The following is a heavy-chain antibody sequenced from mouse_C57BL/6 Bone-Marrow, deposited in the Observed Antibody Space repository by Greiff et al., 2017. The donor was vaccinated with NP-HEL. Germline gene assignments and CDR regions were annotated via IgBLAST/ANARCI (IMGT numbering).Heavy chain of an antibody. CDR2: ISSGSSTI. CDR3: AKTAQAAY. V-gene: IGHV5-17*01. CDR1: GFTFSDYG. Sequence: VQLKGSGGGLVKPGGSLKLSCAASGFTFSDYGMHWVRQAPEKGLEWVAYISSGSSTIYYADTVKGRFTISRDNAKNTLFLQMTSLRSEDTAMYYCAKTAQAAYWGQGTLVTVSA. J-gene: IGHJ3*01. D-gene: IGHD3-2*02.